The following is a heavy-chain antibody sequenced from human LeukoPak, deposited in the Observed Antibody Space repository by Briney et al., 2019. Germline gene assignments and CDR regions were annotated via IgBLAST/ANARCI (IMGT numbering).Heavy chain of an antibody. CDR3: ARGYFNSSGYSNAFDI. CDR2: INHSGST. D-gene: IGHD6-19*01. Sequence: SETLSLTCAVYGGSFSGYYWSWIRQPPGKGLEWIGEINHSGSTNYNPSLKSRVTISVDTSKNQFSLQLSSVAAADTAVYYCARGYFNSSGYSNAFDIWGQGTMVTVSS. V-gene: IGHV4-34*01. CDR1: GGSFSGYY. J-gene: IGHJ3*02.